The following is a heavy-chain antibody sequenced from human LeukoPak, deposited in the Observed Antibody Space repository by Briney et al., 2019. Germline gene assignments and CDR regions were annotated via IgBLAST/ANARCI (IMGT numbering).Heavy chain of an antibody. Sequence: ASVKVSCKASGGTFSSYAISWVRQAPGQGLEWMGGIIPIFGTANYAQKFQGRVTMTRDTSISTAYMELSRLRSDDTAVYYCARDPRTDYYDILTGYFDYWGQGTLVTVSS. CDR1: GGTFSSYA. D-gene: IGHD3-9*01. CDR2: IIPIFGTA. V-gene: IGHV1-69*05. CDR3: ARDPRTDYYDILTGYFDY. J-gene: IGHJ4*02.